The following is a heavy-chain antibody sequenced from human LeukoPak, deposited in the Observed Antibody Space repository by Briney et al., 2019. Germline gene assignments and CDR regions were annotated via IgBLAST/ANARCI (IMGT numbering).Heavy chain of an antibody. J-gene: IGHJ4*02. CDR1: GFSIGNYW. CDR3: ARWAGVTDY. CDR2: IKQDGSAE. Sequence: GGSLRLSCTASGFSIGNYWMSWVRQAPGKGPEWVANIKQDGSAEYYVDSVKGRFTISSDNAKNSLSLQMNSLRAEDTAVYYCARWAGVTDYWGQGTLVTVSS. V-gene: IGHV3-7*01. D-gene: IGHD5-18*01.